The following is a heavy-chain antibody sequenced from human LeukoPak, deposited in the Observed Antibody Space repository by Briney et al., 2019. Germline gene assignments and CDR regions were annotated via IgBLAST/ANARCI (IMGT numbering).Heavy chain of an antibody. Sequence: GGSLRLSCAASGFTFSSYGMHWVRQAPGKGLEWVAVISYDGSNKYYADSVKGRFTISRDNSKNTLYLQMNSLRAEDTAVYYCAKDMRFGELLYYYYGMDVWGQGTTVTVSS. D-gene: IGHD3-10*01. J-gene: IGHJ6*02. CDR3: AKDMRFGELLYYYYGMDV. CDR1: GFTFSSYG. CDR2: ISYDGSNK. V-gene: IGHV3-30*18.